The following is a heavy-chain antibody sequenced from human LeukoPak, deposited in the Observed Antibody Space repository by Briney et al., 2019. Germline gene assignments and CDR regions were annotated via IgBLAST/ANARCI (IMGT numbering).Heavy chain of an antibody. Sequence: SETLSLTCAVYGGSFNGYYWTWIRQPPGKGLEWIGEINHSGSTGCNPSLKSRVTISVDTSKNQFSLKLNSVTAADTAVYYCARGQLRLSNWGQGSLVIVSS. J-gene: IGHJ4*02. CDR1: GGSFNGYY. V-gene: IGHV4-34*01. CDR3: ARGQLRLSN. CDR2: INHSGST. D-gene: IGHD6-25*01.